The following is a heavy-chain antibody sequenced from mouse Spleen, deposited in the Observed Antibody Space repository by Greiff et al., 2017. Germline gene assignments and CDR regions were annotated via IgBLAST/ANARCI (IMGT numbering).Heavy chain of an antibody. J-gene: IGHJ2*01. V-gene: IGHV14-4*01. CDR3: TTATTTTYYFDY. CDR1: GFNIKDDY. D-gene: IGHD1-1*01. CDR2: IDPENGDT. Sequence: EVQLVESGAELVRPGASVKLSCTASGFNIKDDYMHWVKQRPEQGLEWIGWIDPENGDTEYASKFQGKATITADTSSNTAYLQLSSLTSEDTAVYYCTTATTTTYYFDYWGQGTTLTVSS.